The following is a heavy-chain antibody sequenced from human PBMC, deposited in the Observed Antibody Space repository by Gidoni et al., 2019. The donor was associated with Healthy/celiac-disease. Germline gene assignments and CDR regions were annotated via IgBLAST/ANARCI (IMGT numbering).Heavy chain of an antibody. V-gene: IGHV3-30*18. Sequence: QVQLVESGGGVVQPGRSLRLSCAASGFTFSSYGMHWGRQAPGKGLEWWAVISYDGSNKYYADSVKGRFTISRDNSKNTLYLQMNSLRAEDTAVYYCAKGSYSSSWYIYWGQGTLVTVSS. CDR3: AKGSYSSSWYIY. D-gene: IGHD6-13*01. CDR2: ISYDGSNK. J-gene: IGHJ4*02. CDR1: GFTFSSYG.